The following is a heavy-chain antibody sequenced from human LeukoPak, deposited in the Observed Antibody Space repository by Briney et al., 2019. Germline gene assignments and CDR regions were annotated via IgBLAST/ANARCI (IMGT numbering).Heavy chain of an antibody. CDR1: GGTFSSYA. CDR2: ITPILGIA. Sequence: SVKVSCKASGGTFSSYAISWVRQAPGQGLEWMGRITPILGIANYAQKFQGRVTITADKSTSTAYMELSSLRSEDTAVYYCARRYCSGGSCYSYGPFDYWGQGTLVTVSS. V-gene: IGHV1-69*04. D-gene: IGHD2-15*01. CDR3: ARRYCSGGSCYSYGPFDY. J-gene: IGHJ4*02.